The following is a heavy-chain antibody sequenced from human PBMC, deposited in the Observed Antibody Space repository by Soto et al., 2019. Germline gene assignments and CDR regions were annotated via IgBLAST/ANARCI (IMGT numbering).Heavy chain of an antibody. J-gene: IGHJ4*02. CDR3: ATIPVGATLPLDY. D-gene: IGHD1-26*01. V-gene: IGHV3-30*03. Sequence: GGSLRLSCAASAFTLSSSGLHWVRRAAGKGLECVAVISYDGSNTYYADSVKGRFTIARENSKNTLNLHMNSLRAEYTAVYYCATIPVGATLPLDYWGQGTLVTVPQ. CDR2: ISYDGSNT. CDR1: AFTLSSSG.